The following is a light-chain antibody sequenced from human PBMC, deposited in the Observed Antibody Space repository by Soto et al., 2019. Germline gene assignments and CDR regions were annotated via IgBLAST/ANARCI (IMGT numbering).Light chain of an antibody. Sequence: EIVLTQSPGTLPLSPGERATLSCRASQSVSSSYLAWYQQKPGQAPRLLIYGASSRATGIPDRFSGSGSGTGFTLTISRLEPEDFAVYYCQQYGSSPWTFGQGTKVDIK. CDR1: QSVSSSY. CDR3: QQYGSSPWT. CDR2: GAS. J-gene: IGKJ1*01. V-gene: IGKV3-20*01.